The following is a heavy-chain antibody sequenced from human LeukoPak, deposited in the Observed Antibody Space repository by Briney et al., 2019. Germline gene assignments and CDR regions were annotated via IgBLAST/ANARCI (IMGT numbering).Heavy chain of an antibody. D-gene: IGHD3-10*01. V-gene: IGHV4-34*01. CDR1: GGSFSGYY. CDR2: INHSGST. J-gene: IGHJ6*02. Sequence: SETLSLTCAVYGGSFSGYYWSWFAKPPGKGLEWIGEINHSGSTNYNPSLKSRVTISVDTSKNQFSLKLSSVTAADTAVYYCARVWLFGMDVWGQGTTVTVSS. CDR3: ARVWLFGMDV.